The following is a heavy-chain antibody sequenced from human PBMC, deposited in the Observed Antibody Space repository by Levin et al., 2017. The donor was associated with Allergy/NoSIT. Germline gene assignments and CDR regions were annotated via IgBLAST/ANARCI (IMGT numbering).Heavy chain of an antibody. J-gene: IGHJ6*02. V-gene: IGHV3-21*01. CDR3: ARVGLWRDYYGVDV. CDR2: ITSRKGYI. CDR1: GFTFSNYC. Sequence: PGGSLRLSCAASGFTFSNYCMNWVRQAPGKGLEWVSSITSRKGYIYYADSVKGRFTVSRDNAKNSMHLQMNSLRADDTAVYYCARVGLWRDYYGVDVWGQGTTVTVSS. D-gene: IGHD1-1*01.